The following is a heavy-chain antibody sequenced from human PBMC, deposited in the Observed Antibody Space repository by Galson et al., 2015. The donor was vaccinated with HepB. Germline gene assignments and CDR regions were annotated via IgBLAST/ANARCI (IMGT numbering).Heavy chain of an antibody. D-gene: IGHD4-11*01. CDR2: INPNSGGT. J-gene: IGHJ6*02. CDR3: AKDSNYGAERRYGMDV. Sequence: SVKVSCKASGYTFTGYYMHWVRQAPGQGLEWMGWINPNSGGTNYAQKFQGRVTMTRDTSISTAYMELSRLRSDDTAVYYCAKDSNYGAERRYGMDVWGQGTTVTVSS. V-gene: IGHV1-2*02. CDR1: GYTFTGYY.